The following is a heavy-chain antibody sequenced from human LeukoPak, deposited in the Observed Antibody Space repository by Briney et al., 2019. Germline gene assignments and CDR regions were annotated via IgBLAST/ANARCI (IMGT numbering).Heavy chain of an antibody. CDR3: ARDHNYAFDN. D-gene: IGHD1-1*01. CDR2: IGIDSGNT. Sequence: GGSLRLSCTASGFPFIEYSMTWVRQAPGKGLERISYIGIDSGNTKYADSVRGRFTISADKAKNSLYLQMNSLRVEDTAVYYCARDHNYAFDNWGQGTLVSVAS. V-gene: IGHV3-48*01. J-gene: IGHJ4*02. CDR1: GFPFIEYS.